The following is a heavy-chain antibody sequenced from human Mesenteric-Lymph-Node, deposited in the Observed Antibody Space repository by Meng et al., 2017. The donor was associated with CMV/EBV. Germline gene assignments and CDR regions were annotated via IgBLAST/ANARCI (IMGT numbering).Heavy chain of an antibody. D-gene: IGHD3-16*01. CDR1: GYPFTHYG. Sequence: ASGYPFTHYGIHWVRQAPGQRPQWMGWINTDNAKTQYSESFQGRVSITIDTSANTVYMELRSLRLADTAVYYCARGGDHPHNNFTFWGQGALVTVSS. J-gene: IGHJ4*02. V-gene: IGHV1-3*04. CDR2: INTDNAKT. CDR3: ARGGDHPHNNFTF.